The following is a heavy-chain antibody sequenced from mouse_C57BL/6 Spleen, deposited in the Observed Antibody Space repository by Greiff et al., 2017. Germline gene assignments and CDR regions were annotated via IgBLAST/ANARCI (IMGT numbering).Heavy chain of an antibody. V-gene: IGHV14-2*01. J-gene: IGHJ4*01. CDR3: ARWGYYYGSSYAMDY. D-gene: IGHD1-1*01. Sequence: EVQLQESGAELVKPGASVTLSCTASGFNINDYSMHWVKQRTEPGLEWIGRIDPEDGDTKYAPKFQGKATITTDTSSNTAYLQLSILTSEDTAVYYCARWGYYYGSSYAMDYWGQGTSVTVSS. CDR2: IDPEDGDT. CDR1: GFNINDYS.